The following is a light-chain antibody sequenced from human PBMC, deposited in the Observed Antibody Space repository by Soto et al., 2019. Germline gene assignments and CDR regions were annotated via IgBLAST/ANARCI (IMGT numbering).Light chain of an antibody. CDR2: DVS. Sequence: QSVLAQPASVSGSPGQSITISRTGTGSDVGAYNYVSWYQQHPGKAPKLMIYDVSYRPSGVSSRFSASKSGNTASLTISGLQAEDEADYYCSSYARNRDVLFGGGTKLTVL. J-gene: IGLJ2*01. CDR3: SSYARNRDVL. CDR1: GSDVGAYNY. V-gene: IGLV2-14*03.